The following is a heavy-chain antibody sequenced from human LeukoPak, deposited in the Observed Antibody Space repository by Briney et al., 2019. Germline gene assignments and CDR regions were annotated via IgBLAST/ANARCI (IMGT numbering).Heavy chain of an antibody. V-gene: IGHV4-31*03. J-gene: IGHJ6*02. CDR3: ARDSTVVVPAAIDYYYYYGMDV. CDR1: GGSISSGGYY. Sequence: SETLPLTCTVSGGSISSGGYYWSWIRQHPGKGLEWIGYIYYSGSTYYNPSLKSRVTISVDTSKNQFSLKLSSVTAADTAVYYCARDSTVVVPAAIDYYYYYGMDVWGQGTTVTVSS. D-gene: IGHD2-2*01. CDR2: IYYSGST.